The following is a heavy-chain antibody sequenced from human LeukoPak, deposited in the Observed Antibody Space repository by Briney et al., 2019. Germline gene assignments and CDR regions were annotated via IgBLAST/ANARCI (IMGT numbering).Heavy chain of an antibody. V-gene: IGHV4-30-2*01. CDR3: ARGPPRVLRFLEWLLTTPFFDY. J-gene: IGHJ4*02. CDR1: GGSISSGGYY. D-gene: IGHD3-3*01. CDR2: INHSGST. Sequence: SQTLSLTCTVSGGSISSGGYYWSWIRQPPGKGLEWIGEINHSGSTNYNPSLKSRVTISVDTSKNQFSLKLSSVTAADTAVYYCARGPPRVLRFLEWLLTTPFFDYWGQGTLVTVSS.